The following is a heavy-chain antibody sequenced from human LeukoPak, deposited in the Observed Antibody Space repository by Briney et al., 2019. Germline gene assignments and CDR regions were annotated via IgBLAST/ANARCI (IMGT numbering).Heavy chain of an antibody. D-gene: IGHD3-10*01. CDR2: IYSKADGGTI. CDR3: TTDWAPTRTSGRPFDY. CDR1: EFTFSNAW. J-gene: IGHJ4*02. Sequence: GGSLRLSCAASEFTFSNAWMSWVRQAPGKGLEWVGRIYSKADGGTIDYAAPVKDRFIISRDDSKNTLYLQMNSLKTEDTAVYYCTTDWAPTRTSGRPFDYWGQGTLVTVSS. V-gene: IGHV3-15*01.